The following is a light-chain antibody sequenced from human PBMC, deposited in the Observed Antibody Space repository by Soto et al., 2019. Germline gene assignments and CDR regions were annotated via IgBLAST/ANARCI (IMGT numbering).Light chain of an antibody. CDR2: DAS. V-gene: IGKV1-33*01. J-gene: IGKJ3*01. CDR1: QDISNY. Sequence: DIQMTQSPSSLSASVGDRVTITCQARQDISNYLNWYQQKPGKAPKLLIYDASNLETGVPSRFSGSGSGTDFTFTISSLQPEDSATYYCQQYYNLPITFGPGTKVDIK. CDR3: QQYYNLPIT.